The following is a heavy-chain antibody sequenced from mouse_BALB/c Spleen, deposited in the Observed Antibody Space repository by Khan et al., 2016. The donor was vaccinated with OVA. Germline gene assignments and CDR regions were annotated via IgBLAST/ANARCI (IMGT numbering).Heavy chain of an antibody. CDR3: ARGYDFFAY. CDR2: VNPNTGNT. D-gene: IGHD2-14*01. CDR1: GYSFTGYY. V-gene: IGHV1-26*01. Sequence: VQLQQSGPDLVKPGASVKMSCKASGYSFTGYYMNWVKQSHGKSLECIGRVNPNTGNTNYNQKFKGKAILIVDTSSSTAYMELRSLTSEDSAGYYCARGYDFFAYWGQGTLVTVSA. J-gene: IGHJ3*01.